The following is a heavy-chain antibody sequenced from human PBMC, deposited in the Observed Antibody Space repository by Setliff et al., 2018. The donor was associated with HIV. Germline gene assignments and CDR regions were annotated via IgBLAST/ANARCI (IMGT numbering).Heavy chain of an antibody. CDR2: IYYSGST. D-gene: IGHD3-9*01. V-gene: IGHV4-31*03. J-gene: IGHJ4*02. CDR1: GGSISSGGYY. Sequence: SETLSLTCTVSGGSISSGGYYWNWIRQHPGEGLEWIGYIYYSGSTYYNPSLKSRVTISIDPSKDHFSLKLRSVTAADTAVYYCARLSPLDWPFDYWGQGTLVTVSS. CDR3: ARLSPLDWPFDY.